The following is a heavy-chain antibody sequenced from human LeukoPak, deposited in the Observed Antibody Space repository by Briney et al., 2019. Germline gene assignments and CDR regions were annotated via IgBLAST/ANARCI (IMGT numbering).Heavy chain of an antibody. CDR2: INPSGDRT. J-gene: IGHJ4*02. V-gene: IGHV1-46*01. CDR1: GYTFTSYY. CDR3: ARDLSPVGSGGSCPDY. D-gene: IGHD2-15*01. Sequence: ASVKVSCKASGYTFTSYYIHWVRQAPGQGPEWMGIINPSGDRTTYAQKFQGRVTMTRDTSTSTVYMELSSLRSEDTAVYYCARDLSPVGSGGSCPDYWGQGSLVTVSS.